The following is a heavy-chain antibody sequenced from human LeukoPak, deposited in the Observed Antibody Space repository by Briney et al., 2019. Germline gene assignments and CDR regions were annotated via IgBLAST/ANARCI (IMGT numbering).Heavy chain of an antibody. V-gene: IGHV3-7*01. D-gene: IGHD3-3*01. CDR1: GFTFSSYW. CDR2: IKQNGSEK. CDR3: ARVDYDFWSGYGAFDY. Sequence: GGSLRLSCAASGFTFSSYWMSWVRQAPGKGLEWVAHIKQNGSEKYYVDSVKGRFTISRDNAKNSLYLQMNSPRAEDTAVYYCARVDYDFWSGYGAFDYWGQGTLVTVSS. J-gene: IGHJ4*02.